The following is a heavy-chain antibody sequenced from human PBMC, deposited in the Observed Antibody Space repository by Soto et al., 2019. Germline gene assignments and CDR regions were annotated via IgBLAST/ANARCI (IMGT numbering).Heavy chain of an antibody. CDR1: GFSFSIYW. CDR2: IKQGGSEK. CDR3: ARDEYYDFWSGPYYFDY. J-gene: IGHJ4*02. Sequence: PGGSLRLACASSGFSFSIYWMTGVRQATGKGLEWVANIKQGGSEKYYVDSVKGRFTISRDNAKNSLYLQMNSLRAEDTAVYYCARDEYYDFWSGPYYFDYWGQGTLVTVSS. V-gene: IGHV3-7*03. D-gene: IGHD3-3*01.